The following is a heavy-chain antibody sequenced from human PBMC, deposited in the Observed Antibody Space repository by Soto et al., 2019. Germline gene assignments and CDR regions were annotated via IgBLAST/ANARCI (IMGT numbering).Heavy chain of an antibody. J-gene: IGHJ4*02. CDR1: GGSIRSNNW. CDR3: ARAYSGSYSDS. D-gene: IGHD1-26*01. Sequence: QVQLQESGPGLVKPSGTLSLTCAVSGGSIRSNNWWSWVRQPPGKGLEWIGEIFHGGSTYYNPSLKTRVTLSLEKSKNQFSLKMTSVTAADTAVYYCARAYSGSYSDSWGQGTLVTVSS. CDR2: IFHGGST. V-gene: IGHV4-4*02.